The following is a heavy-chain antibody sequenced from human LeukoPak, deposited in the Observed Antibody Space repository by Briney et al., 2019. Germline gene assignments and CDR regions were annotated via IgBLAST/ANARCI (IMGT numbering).Heavy chain of an antibody. CDR3: ARPAMVRGPMDV. CDR1: GFTFSSYA. V-gene: IGHV3-30-3*01. D-gene: IGHD3-10*01. CDR2: ISYDGSNK. Sequence: PGGSLRLSCAASGFTFSSYAMHWVPQAPGKGLEWVAVISYDGSNKYYADSVKGRFTISRDNSKNTLYLQMNSLRAEDTAVYYCARPAMVRGPMDVWGQGTTVTVSS. J-gene: IGHJ6*02.